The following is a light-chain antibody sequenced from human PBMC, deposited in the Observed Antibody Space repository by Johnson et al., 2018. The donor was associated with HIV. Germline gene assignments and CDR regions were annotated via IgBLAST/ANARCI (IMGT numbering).Light chain of an antibody. J-gene: IGLJ1*01. CDR3: GTWESSLSAGG. Sequence: QSVLTQPPSVSAAPGQKVTISCSGSSSNIGNNYVSWYQQLPGTAPKLLIYDNNKRPSGIPDRFSGSKSGTSATLGITGLQTGDEAEYYCGTWESSLSAGGFGTGTKVTVL. CDR1: SSNIGNNY. V-gene: IGLV1-51*01. CDR2: DNN.